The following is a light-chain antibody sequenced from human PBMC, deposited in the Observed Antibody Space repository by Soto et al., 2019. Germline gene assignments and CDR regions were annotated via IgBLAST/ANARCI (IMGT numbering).Light chain of an antibody. Sequence: QLTQSPSSLSASVGDRVTISCRASQGIANFLAWYQQKPGKAPKLLIYGASTLQSGVPSRISGSGSGTDFTLTISSLQPEDFATYYCQQLNSFPIPFGPGTKVDIK. J-gene: IGKJ3*01. CDR1: QGIANF. CDR2: GAS. V-gene: IGKV1-9*01. CDR3: QQLNSFPIP.